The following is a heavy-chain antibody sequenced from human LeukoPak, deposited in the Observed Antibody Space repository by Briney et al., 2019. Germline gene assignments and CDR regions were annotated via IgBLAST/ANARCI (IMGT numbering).Heavy chain of an antibody. J-gene: IGHJ4*02. CDR3: ARDIVVVTAILDY. CDR1: RFTFSSYG. D-gene: IGHD2-21*02. V-gene: IGHV3-30*02. CDR2: IRYDGSNK. Sequence: GGSLRLSCAASRFTFSSYGMHWVRQAPGKGLEWVAFIRYDGSNKYYADSVKGRFTISRDNSKNTLYLQMNSLRAEDTAVYYCARDIVVVTAILDYWGQGTLITVSS.